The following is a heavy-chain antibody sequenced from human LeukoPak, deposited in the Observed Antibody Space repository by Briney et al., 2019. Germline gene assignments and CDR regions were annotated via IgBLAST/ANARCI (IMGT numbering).Heavy chain of an antibody. CDR2: IHPGDSDT. V-gene: IGHV5-51*01. Sequence: GESLKISCKGYRYSFTSYWIGWVRQMPGKGLEWMGIIHPGDSDTRYSPFFQGQVTISADKSISTAYLQWSSLKASDTAMYYCARLLDDSSGPVLYYFDYWGQGTLVTVSS. J-gene: IGHJ4*02. D-gene: IGHD3-22*01. CDR1: RYSFTSYW. CDR3: ARLLDDSSGPVLYYFDY.